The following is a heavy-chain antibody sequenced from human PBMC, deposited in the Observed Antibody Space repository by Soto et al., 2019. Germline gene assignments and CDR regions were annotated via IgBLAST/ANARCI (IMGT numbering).Heavy chain of an antibody. Sequence: QVHLVQSGAEVKKPGASVKVSCKGSGYTFTSYGITWVRQAPGQGLEWMGWISAHNGNTDYAQKLQGRVTVTRDKSTSTAYMELRRLRSDDTAVYYCARGRYGDYWGQGALVTVSS. CDR3: ARGRYGDY. CDR2: ISAHNGNT. J-gene: IGHJ4*02. V-gene: IGHV1-18*01. CDR1: GYTFTSYG. D-gene: IGHD1-1*01.